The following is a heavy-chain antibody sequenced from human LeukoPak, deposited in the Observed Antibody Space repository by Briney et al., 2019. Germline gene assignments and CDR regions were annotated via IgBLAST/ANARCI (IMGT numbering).Heavy chain of an antibody. CDR2: IYYSGST. V-gene: IGHV4-59*11. CDR1: GASISDHY. Sequence: SETLSLTCTVTGASISDHYWNWIRQPPGKGLEWIGYIYYSGSTNYNPSLKSRVTISVDTSKNQFSLKLSSVTAADTAVYYCARGKNDFYYMDVWGKGATVIVSS. J-gene: IGHJ6*03. CDR3: ARGKNDFYYMDV.